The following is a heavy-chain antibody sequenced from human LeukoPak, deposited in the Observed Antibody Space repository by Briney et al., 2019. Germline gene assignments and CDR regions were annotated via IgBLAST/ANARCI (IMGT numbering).Heavy chain of an antibody. Sequence: NPGGSLRLSCAASGFTFNTYRMNWVRQAPGKGLEWVSSISSSSSYIYYADSVKGRFTISRDNAKNSLYLQMNSLRAEDTAVYYCARGGGSYYFDYWGQGTLVTVSS. CDR2: ISSSSSYI. CDR1: GFTFNTYR. CDR3: ARGGGSYYFDY. V-gene: IGHV3-21*01. J-gene: IGHJ4*02. D-gene: IGHD1-26*01.